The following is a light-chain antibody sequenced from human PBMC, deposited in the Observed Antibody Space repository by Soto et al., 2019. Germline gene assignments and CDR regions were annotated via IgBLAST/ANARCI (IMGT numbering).Light chain of an antibody. J-gene: IGKJ3*01. CDR2: LGS. CDR3: LQALISPRV. V-gene: IGKV2-28*01. Sequence: DIVMTQSPLSLPVTPGEPASISCRSSQSLLHSNGYNYLDSYLQKPGQVPQLLIYLGSNRDSGVPVRFSGSGSGTDFTLTISRVEAEDVAVYYCLQALISPRVFGHGTKLDIK. CDR1: QSLLHSNGYNY.